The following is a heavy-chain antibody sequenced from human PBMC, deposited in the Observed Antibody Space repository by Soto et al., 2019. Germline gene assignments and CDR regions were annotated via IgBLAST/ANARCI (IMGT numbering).Heavy chain of an antibody. CDR3: ARAPDYDFWSGSFDP. D-gene: IGHD3-3*01. CDR2: IYYSGST. V-gene: IGHV4-31*03. Sequence: PLSLTCTVSGGSISSGGYYWSWIRQHPGKGLEWIGYIYYSGSTYYNPSLKSRVTISVDTSKNQFSLKLSSVTAADTAVYYCARAPDYDFWSGSFDPWGQGTLVTVSS. CDR1: GGSISSGGYY. J-gene: IGHJ5*02.